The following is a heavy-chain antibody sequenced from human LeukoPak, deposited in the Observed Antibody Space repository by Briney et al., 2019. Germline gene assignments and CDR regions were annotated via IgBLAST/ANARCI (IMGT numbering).Heavy chain of an antibody. J-gene: IGHJ5*02. CDR2: IYNSGST. CDR3: ARTPQYSGYDYNWFDP. D-gene: IGHD5-12*01. CDR1: GGSISSYY. V-gene: IGHV4-59*01. Sequence: SETLSLTCTVSGGSISSYYWSWIRQPPGKGLEWIGYIYNSGSTNYNPSLKSRVTISVDTSKNQFSLKLSSVTAADTAVYYCARTPQYSGYDYNWFDPWGQGTLVTVSS.